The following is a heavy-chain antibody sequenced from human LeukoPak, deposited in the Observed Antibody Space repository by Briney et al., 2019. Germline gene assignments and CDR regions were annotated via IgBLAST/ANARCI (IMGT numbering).Heavy chain of an antibody. CDR2: FYPGDSDT. Sequence: GESLKISCKGSGXSFTIYWFGWVRQLPGKGLGWMGIFYPGDSDTRYSPSFQGQVTISADKSISTAYLQWSSLKPSDTAMYYCARQGPDYYDSSGYYSPGDYWGQGTLVTVSS. CDR3: ARQGPDYYDSSGYYSPGDY. J-gene: IGHJ4*02. V-gene: IGHV5-51*01. D-gene: IGHD3-22*01. CDR1: GXSFTIYW.